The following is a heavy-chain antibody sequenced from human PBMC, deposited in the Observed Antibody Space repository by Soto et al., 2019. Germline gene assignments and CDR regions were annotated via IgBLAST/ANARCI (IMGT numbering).Heavy chain of an antibody. CDR2: INTDGSST. CDR1: GFSFSSNW. CDR3: ARGSTSQSALIDN. D-gene: IGHD1-26*01. J-gene: IGHJ4*02. V-gene: IGHV3-74*01. Sequence: EVHLVESGGGLVQPGGSLRLSCAASGFSFSSNWMHWVRQAPGTGLVWVSRINTDGSSTSYPDSVKGRFTISRDNSKNTLYLQMNSLRAEDTAVYYCARGSTSQSALIDNWGQGTLVTVSS.